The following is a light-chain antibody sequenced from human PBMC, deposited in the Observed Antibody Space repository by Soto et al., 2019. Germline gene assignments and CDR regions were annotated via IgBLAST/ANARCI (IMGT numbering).Light chain of an antibody. Sequence: QSALTQPASVSGSPGQSITISCTGSSSDVGNYNYVSWYQQHPGKAPKVVIYEVSNRPSGVSNRFSGSKSGNTASLTISGLQAEDEADYYCNSYTSSSTYVFGPGTQLTVL. CDR3: NSYTSSSTYV. CDR1: SSDVGNYNY. J-gene: IGLJ1*01. V-gene: IGLV2-14*01. CDR2: EVS.